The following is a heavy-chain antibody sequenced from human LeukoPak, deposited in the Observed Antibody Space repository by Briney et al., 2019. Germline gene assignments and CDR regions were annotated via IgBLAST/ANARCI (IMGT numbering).Heavy chain of an antibody. V-gene: IGHV4-34*01. CDR2: INHSGST. CDR3: ARRRVVVVDDTVPSLKRYLYFDL. D-gene: IGHD2-15*01. J-gene: IGHJ2*01. CDR1: GGSFSGYY. Sequence: PSETLSLTCAVYGGSFSGYYWSWIRQPPGKGLEWIGEINHSGSTNYNPSLKSRVTISVDTSKNQFSLKLSSLTAADTAVYSCARRRVVVVDDTVPSLKRYLYFDLWGRGTMVTVSS.